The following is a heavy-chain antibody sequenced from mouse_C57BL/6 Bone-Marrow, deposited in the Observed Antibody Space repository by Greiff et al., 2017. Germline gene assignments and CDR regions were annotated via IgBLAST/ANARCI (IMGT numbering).Heavy chain of an antibody. V-gene: IGHV1-19*01. CDR3: AREDWDDY. D-gene: IGHD4-1*01. J-gene: IGHJ2*01. Sequence: EVQLVESGPVLVKPGASVKMSCKASGYTFTDYYMNWVKQSHGKSLEWIGVINPYNGGTSYNQKFKGKATLTVDKSSSTAYMELNSLTSEDSAVYYCAREDWDDYWGQGTTLTVSS. CDR2: INPYNGGT. CDR1: GYTFTDYY.